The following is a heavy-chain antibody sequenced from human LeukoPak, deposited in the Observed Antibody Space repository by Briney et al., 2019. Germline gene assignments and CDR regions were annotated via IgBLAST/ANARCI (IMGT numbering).Heavy chain of an antibody. CDR3: ARDDSGPDY. D-gene: IGHD6-19*01. Sequence: GGSLGLSCAASGFTFSSYWMSWVRQAPGKGLEWVANMNQDGSEKYYVDSVKGRLTISRDNAENSLYLQMNSLRAEDTAVYYCARDDSGPDYWGQGTLVTVSS. J-gene: IGHJ4*02. CDR2: MNQDGSEK. CDR1: GFTFSSYW. V-gene: IGHV3-7*01.